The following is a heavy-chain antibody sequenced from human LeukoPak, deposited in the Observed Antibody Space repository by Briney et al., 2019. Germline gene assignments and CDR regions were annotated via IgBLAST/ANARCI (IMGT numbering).Heavy chain of an antibody. Sequence: GRSLRLSCAASGFTFSSYAMHWVRQAPGKGLEWVAVISYDGSNKYYADSVKGRFTISRDNSKNTLYLQMNSLRAEDTAVYYCARARALQFLDYWGQGTPVTVSS. J-gene: IGHJ4*02. CDR2: ISYDGSNK. D-gene: IGHD5-24*01. V-gene: IGHV3-30-3*01. CDR1: GFTFSSYA. CDR3: ARARALQFLDY.